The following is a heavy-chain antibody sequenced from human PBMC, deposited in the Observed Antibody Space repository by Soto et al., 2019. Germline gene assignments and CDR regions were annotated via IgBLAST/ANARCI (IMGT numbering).Heavy chain of an antibody. J-gene: IGHJ4*02. CDR1: GGSFSGYY. Sequence: PSETLSLTCAVYGGSFSGYYWSWIRQPPGKGLEWIGEINHSGSTNYNPSLKSRVTISVDTSKNQFSLKLSSVTAADTAVYYCARGLASIAAATGAPDFDYWGQGTLVTVYS. D-gene: IGHD6-13*01. CDR3: ARGLASIAAATGAPDFDY. V-gene: IGHV4-34*01. CDR2: INHSGST.